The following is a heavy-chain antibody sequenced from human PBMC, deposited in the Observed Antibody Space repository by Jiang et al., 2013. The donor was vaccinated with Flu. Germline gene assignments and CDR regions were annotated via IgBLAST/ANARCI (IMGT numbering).Heavy chain of an antibody. CDR1: GYTFTSYA. V-gene: IGHV1-3*01. CDR2: INAGNGNT. J-gene: IGHJ5*02. Sequence: GAEVKKPGSSVKVSCKASGYTFTSYAMHWVRQAPGQRLEWMGWINAGNGNTKYSQKFQGRVTITRDTSASTAYMELSSLRSEDTAVYYCARDARIAVAGTGGFDPWGQGTLVTVSS. CDR3: ARDARIAVAGTGGFDP. D-gene: IGHD6-19*01.